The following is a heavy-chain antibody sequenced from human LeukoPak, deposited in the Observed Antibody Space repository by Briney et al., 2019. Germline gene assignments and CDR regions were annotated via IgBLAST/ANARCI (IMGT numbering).Heavy chain of an antibody. Sequence: GGSLRLSCAVSGFTFSSYTMKWVRQAPGKGLEWVSSITSSSTYIYYADSVKGRFTISRDNAKNSLYLQMNSLRAEDTAMYYCARDLTVTSTCWFDRWGQGTLVTVSS. CDR2: ITSSSTYI. V-gene: IGHV3-21*01. CDR1: GFTFSSYT. CDR3: ARDLTVTSTCWFDR. D-gene: IGHD4-11*01. J-gene: IGHJ5*02.